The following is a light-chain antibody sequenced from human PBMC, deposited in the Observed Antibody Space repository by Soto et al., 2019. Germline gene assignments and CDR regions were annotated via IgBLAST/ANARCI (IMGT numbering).Light chain of an antibody. Sequence: QSALPQPASVSGSPGRSITISCTGTSSDVGSYPLVSWYQQHPGEAPKLLIFEVFRRPSGVSNRFSGSKSGNTASLTISGLQAEDEAEYYCCSYAGSSSPYVFGTGTKVTVL. CDR2: EVF. CDR3: CSYAGSSSPYV. J-gene: IGLJ1*01. V-gene: IGLV2-23*02. CDR1: SSDVGSYPL.